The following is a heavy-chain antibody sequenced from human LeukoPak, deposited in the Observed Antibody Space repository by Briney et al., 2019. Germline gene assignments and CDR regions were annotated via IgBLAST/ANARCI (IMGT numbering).Heavy chain of an antibody. Sequence: GGSLRLSCAASGFTFSSYGMHWVRQAPGKGLEWVSFIRYDGNNKYYADSVKGRFSISRDNDNNTLYLQMNSLRSEDTAVYYCARDNRFFGHLVDYWGQGTLVTVSS. CDR1: GFTFSSYG. J-gene: IGHJ4*02. CDR2: IRYDGNNK. V-gene: IGHV3-30*02. CDR3: ARDNRFFGHLVDY. D-gene: IGHD2/OR15-2a*01.